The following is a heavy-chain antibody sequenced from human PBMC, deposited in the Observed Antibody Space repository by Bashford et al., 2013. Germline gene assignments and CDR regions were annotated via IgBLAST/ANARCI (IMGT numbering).Heavy chain of an antibody. CDR1: GGTFSSYA. D-gene: IGHD2-15*01. CDR2: IIPILGIA. Sequence: SVKVSCKASGGTFSSYAISWVRQAPGQGLEWMGRIIPILGIANYAQKFQGRVTITADKSTSTAYMELSSLRSEDTAVYYCARGIKVVAATLNYYYYYGMDVWGQGTTVTVSS. V-gene: IGHV1-69*04. CDR3: ARGIKVVAATLNYYYYYGMDV. J-gene: IGHJ6*02.